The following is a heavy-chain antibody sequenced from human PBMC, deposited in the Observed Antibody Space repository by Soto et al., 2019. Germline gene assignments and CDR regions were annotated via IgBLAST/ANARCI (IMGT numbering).Heavy chain of an antibody. CDR2: ISYDGSNK. CDR1: GFTFSSYG. Sequence: QVQLVESGGGVVQPGRSLRLSCAASGFTFSSYGMHWVRQAPGKGLEWVAVISYDGSNKYYADSVKGRFTISRNNSKNTLYLQMNSLRAEDRAVYYCAKVGRYSRSWYADYWGQGTLVTGSS. D-gene: IGHD6-13*01. J-gene: IGHJ4*02. V-gene: IGHV3-30*18. CDR3: AKVGRYSRSWYADY.